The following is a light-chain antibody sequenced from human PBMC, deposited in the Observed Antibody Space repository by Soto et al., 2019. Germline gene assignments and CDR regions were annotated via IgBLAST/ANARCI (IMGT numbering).Light chain of an antibody. Sequence: QSVLTQPASVSGSPGQSINISCTGTSSDVGGYNYVSRYQQHPGKAPKLMIYEVSNRPSGVSNRCSGSKSGNTASLTISVLQSEDEADHYCSSFTSINTWVVGGGTKLTVL. J-gene: IGLJ3*02. CDR3: SSFTSINTWV. CDR2: EVS. CDR1: SSDVGGYNY. V-gene: IGLV2-14*01.